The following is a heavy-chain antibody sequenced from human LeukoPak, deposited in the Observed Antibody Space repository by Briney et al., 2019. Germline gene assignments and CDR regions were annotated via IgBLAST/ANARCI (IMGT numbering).Heavy chain of an antibody. CDR2: ISYDESNK. CDR3: AKASGSGTYYNAGDY. J-gene: IGHJ4*02. D-gene: IGHD3-10*01. V-gene: IGHV3-30*18. CDR1: GFTFSNYG. Sequence: PGRSLRLTCAASGFTFSNYGMHWVRQAPGKGLEWVAVISYDESNKYYADSVKGRFTISRDNSKNTLYLQTNSLRAEDTAVYYCAKASGSGTYYNAGDYWGQGTLVTVSS.